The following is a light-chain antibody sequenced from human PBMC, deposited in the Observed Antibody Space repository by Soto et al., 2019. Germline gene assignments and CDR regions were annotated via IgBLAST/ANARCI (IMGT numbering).Light chain of an antibody. CDR2: DAS. V-gene: IGKV1-5*01. CDR1: QSISSW. Sequence: DIQMTQSPSTLSAPVGDTLTITCRASQSISSWLAWYQQKPGKAPKLLIYDASRLVSGVPSRFSGSGSGTELTLTISSLQPDDSAAYYCQQYNSYPWTFGQGTKVDI. CDR3: QQYNSYPWT. J-gene: IGKJ1*01.